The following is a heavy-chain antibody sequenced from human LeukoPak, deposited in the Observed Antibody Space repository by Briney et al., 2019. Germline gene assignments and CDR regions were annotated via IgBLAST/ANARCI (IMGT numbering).Heavy chain of an antibody. J-gene: IGHJ4*02. V-gene: IGHV1-46*01. CDR1: GYTFTSYY. D-gene: IGHD3-22*01. CDR3: ASSYYDSSGYYPLDY. CDR2: INPSGGST. Sequence: GASVKVSCKASGYTFTSYYMHWVRQAPGQGLEWMGIINPSGGSTSYAQKFQGRVTMTTDTSTSTAYMELRSLRSDDTAVYYCASSYYDSSGYYPLDYWGQGTLVTVSS.